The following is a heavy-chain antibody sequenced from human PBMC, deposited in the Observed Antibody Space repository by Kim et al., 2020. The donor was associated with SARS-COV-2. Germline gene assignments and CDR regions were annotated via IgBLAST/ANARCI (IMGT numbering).Heavy chain of an antibody. D-gene: IGHD3-9*01. J-gene: IGHJ4*02. V-gene: IGHV3-33*01. CDR3: ARDPGPEEEGLAPTYDILTGSFDY. CDR1: GFTFSSYG. CDR2: IWYDGSNK. Sequence: GGSLRLSCAASGFTFSSYGMHWVRQAPGKGLEWVAVIWYDGSNKYYADSVKGRFTISRDNSKTTLYLQMNSLRAEDTAVYYCARDPGPEEEGLAPTYDILTGSFDYWGQGTLVTVSS.